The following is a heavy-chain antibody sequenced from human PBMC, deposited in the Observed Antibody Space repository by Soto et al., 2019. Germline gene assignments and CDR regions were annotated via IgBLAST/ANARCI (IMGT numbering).Heavy chain of an antibody. CDR1: GGSISSYY. D-gene: IGHD3-22*01. J-gene: IGHJ4*02. CDR3: ARLDYYDSSVRDY. CDR2: IYYSGST. V-gene: IGHV4-59*08. Sequence: SETLSLTCTVSGGSISSYYWSWIRQPPGKGLEWIGYIYYSGSTYYNPSLKSRVTISVDTSKNQFSLKLSSVTAADTAVYYCARLDYYDSSVRDYWGQGTLVTVS.